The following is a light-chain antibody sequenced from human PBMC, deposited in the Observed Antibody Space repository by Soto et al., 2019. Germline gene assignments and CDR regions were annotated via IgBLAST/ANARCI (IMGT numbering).Light chain of an antibody. CDR1: RRLLHSNGYNY. CDR3: QHYKMYSPWT. Sequence: MTQSPPSLPVTSGEPASISCRSSRRLLHSNGYNYLAWYQQRPGKAPKLLIYDVSSLQSGVPSRFSGSGSGTEFTLTISSLQPDDFATYYCQHYKMYSPWTFGQGTKVDI. J-gene: IGKJ1*01. V-gene: IGKV1-5*01. CDR2: DVS.